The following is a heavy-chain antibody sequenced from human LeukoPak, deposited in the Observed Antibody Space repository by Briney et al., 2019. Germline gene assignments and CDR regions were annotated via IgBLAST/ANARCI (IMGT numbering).Heavy chain of an antibody. CDR3: ASGYSSYYYYYYGMDV. J-gene: IGHJ6*02. Sequence: KPSETLSLTCAVYGGSFSGYYWSWIRQPPGKGLEWIGEINHSGSTNYNPSLKSRVTISVDTSKNQFSLKLSSVTAADTAVYYCASGYSSYYYYYYGMDVWGQGTTVTVSS. CDR1: GGSFSGYY. CDR2: INHSGST. D-gene: IGHD6-19*01. V-gene: IGHV4-34*01.